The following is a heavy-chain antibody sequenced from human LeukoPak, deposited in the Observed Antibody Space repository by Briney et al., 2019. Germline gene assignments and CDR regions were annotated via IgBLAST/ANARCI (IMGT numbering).Heavy chain of an antibody. CDR2: IYTSGST. CDR3: ARGAFWSGYNDAFDI. Sequence: PSETLSLICTVSGGSISSGSYYWSWIRQPAGKGLEWIGRIYTSGSTNYNPSLKSRVTISVDTSKNQFSLKLSSVTAADTAVYYCARGAFWSGYNDAFDIWGQGTMVTVSS. J-gene: IGHJ3*02. CDR1: GGSISSGSYY. V-gene: IGHV4-61*02. D-gene: IGHD3-3*01.